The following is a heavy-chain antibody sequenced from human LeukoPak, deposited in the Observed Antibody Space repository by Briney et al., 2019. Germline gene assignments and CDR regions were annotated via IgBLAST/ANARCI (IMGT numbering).Heavy chain of an antibody. Sequence: PGRSLRLSCAASGFTFSSYWMSWVRQAPGKGLEWVANIKQDGSEKYYVDSVKGRFTISRDNAKNSLYLQMNSLRAEDTAVYYCARVPGYSSGWYWFDPWGQGTLVTVSS. CDR3: ARVPGYSSGWYWFDP. D-gene: IGHD6-19*01. V-gene: IGHV3-7*04. CDR1: GFTFSSYW. CDR2: IKQDGSEK. J-gene: IGHJ5*02.